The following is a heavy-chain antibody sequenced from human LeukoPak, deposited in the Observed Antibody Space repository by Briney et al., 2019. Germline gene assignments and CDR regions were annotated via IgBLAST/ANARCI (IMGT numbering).Heavy chain of an antibody. V-gene: IGHV4-38-2*02. J-gene: IGHJ4*02. Sequence: PSETLSLTCTVSGYSISSGYYWGWIRQPPGKGLEWIGSIYHSGSTYYNPSLKSRVTISVDTSKNQFSQKLSSVTAADTAVYYCASGGLDTAMVPFDYWGQGTLVTVSS. D-gene: IGHD5-18*01. CDR2: IYHSGST. CDR1: GYSISSGYY. CDR3: ASGGLDTAMVPFDY.